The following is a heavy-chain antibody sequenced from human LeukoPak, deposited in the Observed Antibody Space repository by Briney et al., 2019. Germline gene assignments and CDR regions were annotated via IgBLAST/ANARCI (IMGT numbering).Heavy chain of an antibody. J-gene: IGHJ4*02. CDR3: ACDHRVTRHFDY. D-gene: IGHD2-21*02. CDR2: IYHSGST. V-gene: IGHV4-38-2*02. CDR1: GYSISSGYY. Sequence: SETLSLTCTVSGYSISSGYYWGWIRQPPGKGLQWIGSIYHSGSTYLNPSLKSRVTISIDTSKNQFSLKLSSVTAANTAVYYCACDHRVTRHFDYWGQGTLVTVSS.